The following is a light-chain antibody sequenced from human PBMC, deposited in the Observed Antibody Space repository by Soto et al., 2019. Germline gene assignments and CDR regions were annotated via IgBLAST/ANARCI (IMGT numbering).Light chain of an antibody. V-gene: IGKV3-15*01. CDR3: QQYNNWPLT. J-gene: IGKJ4*01. Sequence: EIVLTLSPGPLSLSPGERATLFRRASQSVSSSQLAWYQQKPGQAPRLLIYVASTRATGIPARFSGSGSGTEFTLTISSLQSEDFAVYYCQQYNNWPLTFGGGTKVDI. CDR2: VAS. CDR1: QSVSSS.